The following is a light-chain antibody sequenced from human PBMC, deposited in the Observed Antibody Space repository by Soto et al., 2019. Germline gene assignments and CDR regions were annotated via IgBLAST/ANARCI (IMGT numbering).Light chain of an antibody. V-gene: IGLV2-14*01. CDR1: SSDVGSYNY. J-gene: IGLJ1*01. CDR3: SSYTTRTNLYV. CDR2: EVS. Sequence: QSALTQPASVSGSPGQSITISCTGTSSDVGSYNYVSWYQLHPGKAPKLMIYEVSNRPSGVSNRFSGSKSGDTASLTISGLQAEDEADYYCSSYTTRTNLYVFGTGTKVTVL.